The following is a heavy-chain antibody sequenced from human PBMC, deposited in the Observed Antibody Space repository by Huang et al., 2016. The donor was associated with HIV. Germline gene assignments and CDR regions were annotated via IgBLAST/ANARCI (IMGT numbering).Heavy chain of an antibody. Sequence: QIHLVQSGPEVKQPGASVKVSCKASGYKFHIYEITWVRQTPGQALEWMGWISGDNVSTRFAQKFQDRLTMTTDVSTSTAYLELRSLRLDDTAVYYCARTKGEFDFWGQGALVTVSS. CDR2: ISGDNVST. J-gene: IGHJ4*02. V-gene: IGHV1-18*04. D-gene: IGHD3-16*01. CDR3: ARTKGEFDF. CDR1: GYKFHIYE.